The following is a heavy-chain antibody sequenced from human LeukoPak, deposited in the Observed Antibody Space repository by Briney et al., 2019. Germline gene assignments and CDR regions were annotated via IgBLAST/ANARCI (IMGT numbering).Heavy chain of an antibody. Sequence: GGSLRLSCAASGFTFDDHGMSWVRQAPGKGLEWVSSIRSSTTYVYYADSVKGRFTISRDNAKNSLYLQMNSLRAEDTAVYYCARDSLTMIVGRQKRGLDYWGQGTLVTVSS. CDR1: GFTFDDHG. D-gene: IGHD3-22*01. CDR2: IRSSTTYV. V-gene: IGHV3-21*01. J-gene: IGHJ4*02. CDR3: ARDSLTMIVGRQKRGLDY.